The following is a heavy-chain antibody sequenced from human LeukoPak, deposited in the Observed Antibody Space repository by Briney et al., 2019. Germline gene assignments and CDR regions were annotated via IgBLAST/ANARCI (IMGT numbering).Heavy chain of an antibody. CDR1: GFTFSNGW. CDR2: IGSSGSPT. Sequence: PGGSLRLSCAVSGFTFSNGWMSWVRQAPGKGLEWISYIGSSGSPTHYADSVGGRFTISRDNAKNSLYLQMNSLRDEDTAVYFCARRPYSDTSGRLSDVWGQGTTVTVSS. D-gene: IGHD3-22*01. CDR3: ARRPYSDTSGRLSDV. V-gene: IGHV3-48*02. J-gene: IGHJ6*02.